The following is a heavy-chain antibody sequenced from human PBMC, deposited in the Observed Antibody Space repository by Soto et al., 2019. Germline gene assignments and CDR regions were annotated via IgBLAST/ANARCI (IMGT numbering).Heavy chain of an antibody. CDR3: AGRDFDY. CDR2: ISYDGSNK. J-gene: IGHJ4*02. CDR1: GFTFSSYA. V-gene: IGHV3-30-3*01. Sequence: VQLVESGGGLVQPGRSLRLSCAASGFTFSSYAMHWVRQAPGKGLEWVAVISYDGSNKYYADSVKGRFTISRDNSKNTLYLQMNSLRAEDTAVYYCAGRDFDYWGQGTLVTVSS.